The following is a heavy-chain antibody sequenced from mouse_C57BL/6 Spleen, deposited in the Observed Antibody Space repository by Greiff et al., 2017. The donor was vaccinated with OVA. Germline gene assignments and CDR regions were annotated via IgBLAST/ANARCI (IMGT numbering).Heavy chain of an antibody. CDR2: IYPSDSET. D-gene: IGHD4-1*01. J-gene: IGHJ3*01. Sequence: QVQLQQPGAELVRPGSSVKLSCKASGYTFTSYWMDWVKQRPGQGLEWIGNIYPSDSETHYNQKFKDKATLTVDKSSSTAYMQLSSLTSEDSAVYYCSRSVANWDVGLAYWGQGTLVTVSA. CDR3: SRSVANWDVGLAY. V-gene: IGHV1-61*01. CDR1: GYTFTSYW.